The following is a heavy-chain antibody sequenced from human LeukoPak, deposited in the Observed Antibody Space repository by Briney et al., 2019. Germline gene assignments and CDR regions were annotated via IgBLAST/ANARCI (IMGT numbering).Heavy chain of an antibody. CDR3: ARARLGSSSWYSRFDP. Sequence: WASVNVSCKASGYTFTSYGISWVRQAPGQGLEWMGWISGYNGNTKYAQKFQGRVTMTTDTSTSTAYMELRSLRSDDTAVYYCARARLGSSSWYSRFDPWGQGTLVTVSS. CDR2: ISGYNGNT. J-gene: IGHJ5*02. D-gene: IGHD6-13*01. CDR1: GYTFTSYG. V-gene: IGHV1-18*01.